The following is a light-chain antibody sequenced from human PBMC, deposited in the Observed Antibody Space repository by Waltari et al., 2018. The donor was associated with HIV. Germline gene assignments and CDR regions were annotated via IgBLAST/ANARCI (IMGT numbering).Light chain of an antibody. Sequence: DVVMTQSPDSLTVSVGERATLNCKSSQRLLYGSNNKNYLAWDQQRPGHRPKLLIYWASTRQSGVPDRFSGSGSGTDFSLTISSLQAEDVAVYYCQQYYLVPYTFGQGTKLEIK. V-gene: IGKV4-1*01. CDR2: WAS. CDR3: QQYYLVPYT. J-gene: IGKJ2*01. CDR1: QRLLYGSNNKNY.